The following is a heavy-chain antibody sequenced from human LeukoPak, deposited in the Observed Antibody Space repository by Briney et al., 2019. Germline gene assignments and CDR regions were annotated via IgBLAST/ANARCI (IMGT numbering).Heavy chain of an antibody. Sequence: SQTLSLTCTVSGGSISSGSYYWSWIRQPAGKGLEWIGRIYTSGSTNYNPSLKSRVTISVDTSKNQFSLKLSSVTAADTAVYYCARVWSYYFDYWGQGTLVTVSS. V-gene: IGHV4-61*02. CDR1: GGSISSGSYY. CDR3: ARVWSYYFDY. J-gene: IGHJ4*02. CDR2: IYTSGST. D-gene: IGHD3-16*01.